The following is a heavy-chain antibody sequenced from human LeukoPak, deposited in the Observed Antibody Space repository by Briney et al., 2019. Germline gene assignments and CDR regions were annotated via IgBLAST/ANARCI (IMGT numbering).Heavy chain of an antibody. CDR1: GGSISSYY. J-gene: IGHJ6*03. Sequence: KTSETLSLTCTVSGGSISSYYWSWIRQPPGKGLEWIGYIYYSGSTNYNPPLKSRVTISVDTSKNQFSLKLSSVTAADTAVYYCARLFGSSWFGELPSPSYYYYYMDVWGKGTTVTVSS. D-gene: IGHD3-10*01. V-gene: IGHV4-59*08. CDR3: ARLFGSSWFGELPSPSYYYYYMDV. CDR2: IYYSGST.